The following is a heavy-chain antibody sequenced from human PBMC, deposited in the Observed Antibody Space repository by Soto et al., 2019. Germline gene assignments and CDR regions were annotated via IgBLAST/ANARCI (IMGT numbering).Heavy chain of an antibody. J-gene: IGHJ4*02. CDR2: ISYDGSNK. Sequence: GWSLRLSCASSVFTFISYAMHWVRQAPGKGLEWVAVISYDGSNKYYADSVKGRFTISRDNSKNTLYLQMNSLRAEDTAVYYCASLFGWGNDYYDILTGYHTLPDYWGQGTLVTVSS. CDR3: ASLFGWGNDYYDILTGYHTLPDY. V-gene: IGHV3-30-3*01. D-gene: IGHD3-9*01. CDR1: VFTFISYA.